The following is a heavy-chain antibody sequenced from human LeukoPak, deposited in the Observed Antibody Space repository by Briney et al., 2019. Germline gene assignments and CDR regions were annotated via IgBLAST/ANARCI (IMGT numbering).Heavy chain of an antibody. CDR2: ISSSGSTI. CDR3: AQDTNSDD. CDR1: GFTFSSYE. D-gene: IGHD2-15*01. J-gene: IGHJ4*02. V-gene: IGHV3-48*03. Sequence: GGSLRLSCAASGFTFSSYEMNWVRQAPGKGLEWVSYISSSGSTIYYAASVKGRFTISRDNAKSSLYLQTNCLRAEDTAVCYCAQDTNSDDWGQGTLVTVSS.